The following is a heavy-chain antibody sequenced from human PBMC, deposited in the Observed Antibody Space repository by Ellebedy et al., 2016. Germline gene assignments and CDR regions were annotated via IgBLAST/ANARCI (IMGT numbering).Heavy chain of an antibody. D-gene: IGHD2-21*01. CDR2: IYSGGHT. CDR1: GFTVSNNY. J-gene: IGHJ6*03. CDR3: ARWAGQRPTGYCMDV. V-gene: IGHV3-66*01. Sequence: ETLSLTXAASGFTVSNNYMTWVRQAPGKGLEWVSVIYSGGHTYYADSVRDRFTISRDNSKNTLYLQMNSLRAEDTAVYYCARWAGQRPTGYCMDVWGKGTTVTVSS.